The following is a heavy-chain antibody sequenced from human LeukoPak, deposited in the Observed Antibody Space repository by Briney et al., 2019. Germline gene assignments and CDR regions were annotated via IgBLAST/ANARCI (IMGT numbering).Heavy chain of an antibody. CDR3: ARTDTAMEPYYFDY. CDR1: GGSISSSSYY. Sequence: SETLSLTCTVSGGSISSSSYYWGWIRQPPGKGLEWIGSIYYSGSTYYNPSLKSRVTISVDTSKNQFSLKLSSVTAADTAVYYCARTDTAMEPYYFDYWGQGTLVTVSS. D-gene: IGHD5-18*01. V-gene: IGHV4-39*07. J-gene: IGHJ4*02. CDR2: IYYSGST.